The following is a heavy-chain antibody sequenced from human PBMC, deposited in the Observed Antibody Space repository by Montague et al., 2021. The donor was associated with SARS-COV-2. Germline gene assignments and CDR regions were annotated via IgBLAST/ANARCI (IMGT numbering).Heavy chain of an antibody. Sequence: PALVKPTQTLTLTCTLSGLSLSTSGLGVTWIRQPPGKALEWLALIYWDDDKRYSPSLKDRLTITKDTSKNQVVLTMTYMDPEDTATYYCAQKVLGCGAGSLRFAPWCQGILVTVSS. D-gene: IGHD3-10*01. J-gene: IGHJ5*02. CDR1: GLSLSTSGLG. CDR2: IYWDDDK. CDR3: AQKVLGCGAGSLRFAP. V-gene: IGHV2-5*08.